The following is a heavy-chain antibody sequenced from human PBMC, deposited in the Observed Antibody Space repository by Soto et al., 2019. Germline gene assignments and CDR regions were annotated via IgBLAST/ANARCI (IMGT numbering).Heavy chain of an antibody. CDR3: ARPIMITFGGVIADYGMDV. CDR2: ISAYNGNT. V-gene: IGHV1-18*01. Sequence: QVQLVQSGAEVKKPGASVKVSCKASGYTFTSYGISWVRQAPGQGLEWMGWISAYNGNTNYAQKLQGRVTMTTDTTTSTAYMELRSLRSDDTAVYYCARPIMITFGGVIADYGMDVWGQETTVTVSS. CDR1: GYTFTSYG. J-gene: IGHJ6*02. D-gene: IGHD3-16*01.